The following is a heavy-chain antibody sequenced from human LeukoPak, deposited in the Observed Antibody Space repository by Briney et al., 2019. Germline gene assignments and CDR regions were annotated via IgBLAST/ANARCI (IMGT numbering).Heavy chain of an antibody. V-gene: IGHV4-39*01. CDR1: GGSISSSRYY. J-gene: IGHJ4*02. D-gene: IGHD6-19*01. CDR3: ARHKPYSSGWNFDY. Sequence: PSETLSLTCTVSGGSISSSRYYWGWIRQPPGKGLEWIGSIYYSGSTYYNPSLKSRVTISVDTSKNQFSLKLSSVTAADTAVYYCARHKPYSSGWNFDYWGQGTLVTVSS. CDR2: IYYSGST.